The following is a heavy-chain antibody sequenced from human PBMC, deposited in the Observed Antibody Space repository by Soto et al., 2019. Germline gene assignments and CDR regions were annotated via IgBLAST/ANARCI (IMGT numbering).Heavy chain of an antibody. CDR3: AKGPTRTSHYVPEY. Sequence: QVQLVESGGGVVQPGRSLRLSCAASGFTFSTYAMHWVRQAPGKGLEWVAIISYDGSSKYYADSVKGRFTISRDNSKNPLYLQKDTLRAEDTAVYYWAKGPTRTSHYVPEYWGQGTLVTVCS. J-gene: IGHJ4*02. CDR1: GFTFSTYA. CDR2: ISYDGSSK. D-gene: IGHD2-2*01. V-gene: IGHV3-30*04.